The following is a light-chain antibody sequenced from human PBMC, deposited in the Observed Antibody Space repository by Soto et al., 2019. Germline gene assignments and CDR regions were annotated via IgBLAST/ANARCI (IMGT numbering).Light chain of an antibody. J-gene: IGKJ1*01. Sequence: EIVLTQSPGTLSLSPGERATLSCRASQTVTRNYLAWYQQKPGQAPRLLIYGASTRATGIPARFSGSGSGTEFTLTISSLQSEDFAVYYCQQYNNWPLTFGQGTKVDIK. V-gene: IGKV3-15*01. CDR2: GAS. CDR1: QTVTRN. CDR3: QQYNNWPLT.